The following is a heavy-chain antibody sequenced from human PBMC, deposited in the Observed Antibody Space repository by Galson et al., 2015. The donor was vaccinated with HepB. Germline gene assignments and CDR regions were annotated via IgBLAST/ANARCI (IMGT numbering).Heavy chain of an antibody. V-gene: IGHV4-39*07. CDR2: IYYSGST. D-gene: IGHD3-22*01. J-gene: IGHJ3*02. Sequence: ETLSLTCTVSGGPISSSSYYWGWIRQPPGKGLEWIGSIYYSGSTYYNPSLKSRVTISVDTSKNQFSLKLSSVTAADTAVYYCARDIPYYYDSSGRDGAFDIWGQGTMVTVSS. CDR1: GGPISSSSYY. CDR3: ARDIPYYYDSSGRDGAFDI.